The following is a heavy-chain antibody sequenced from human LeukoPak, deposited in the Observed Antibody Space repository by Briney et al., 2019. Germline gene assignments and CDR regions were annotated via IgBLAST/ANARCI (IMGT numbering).Heavy chain of an antibody. D-gene: IGHD6-13*01. V-gene: IGHV4-59*08. CDR1: GGSITSYH. J-gene: IGHJ4*02. CDR2: IYYSGIT. Sequence: SETLSLTCTVSGGSITSYHWSWIRQPPGKGLEWIEYIYYSGITNYNPSLKSRVTMSLDTSKKQFSLKLSSVTAADTAVYYCAGQVAAAGTVFEYWGQGTLVTVSS. CDR3: AGQVAAAGTVFEY.